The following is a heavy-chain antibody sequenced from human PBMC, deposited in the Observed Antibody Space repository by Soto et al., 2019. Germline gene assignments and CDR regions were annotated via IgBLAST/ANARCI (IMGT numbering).Heavy chain of an antibody. D-gene: IGHD3-22*01. CDR2: IWYDGSNK. J-gene: IGHJ4*02. CDR1: GFSFSSYG. V-gene: IGHV3-33*01. Sequence: AGGSLRLSCAASGFSFSSYGMHWVRQAPGKGLEWVAVIWYDGSNKYYADSVKGRFTISRDSSKNTLYLQMNSLRAEDTAVYYCAREGYYDSSGYFYLSYWGQGTLVTVSS. CDR3: AREGYYDSSGYFYLSY.